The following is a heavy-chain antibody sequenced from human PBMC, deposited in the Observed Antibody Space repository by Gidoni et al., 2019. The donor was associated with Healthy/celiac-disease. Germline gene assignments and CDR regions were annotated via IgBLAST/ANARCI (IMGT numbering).Heavy chain of an antibody. CDR3: TRSYGDYGPFDY. Sequence: EVQPVEDGGGLVQPGRSLTLSCAASGSTVGDYAVSWVRQAPGKGLGWVGCLRSKAYGGTTESAASVKGRFTISRDDSKSIAYLQMNSLKTEDTAVYYCTRSYGDYGPFDYWGQGTLVTVSS. CDR1: GSTVGDYA. V-gene: IGHV3-49*04. D-gene: IGHD4-17*01. CDR2: LRSKAYGGTT. J-gene: IGHJ4*02.